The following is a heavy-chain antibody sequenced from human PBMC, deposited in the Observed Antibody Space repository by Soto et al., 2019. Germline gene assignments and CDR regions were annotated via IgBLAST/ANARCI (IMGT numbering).Heavy chain of an antibody. V-gene: IGHV3-53*01. CDR2: IYDGGRT. D-gene: IGHD3-22*01. CDR3: ARVIGSYDSSGYYYVHYGMDV. CDR1: GFTVSTNY. Sequence: HPGGSLRLSCAASGFTVSTNYMSWVRQAPGKGLEWVSVIYDGGRTYYAVSVKGRFTISRDDSKNTLYLQLNSLRAEDAAVYYCARVIGSYDSSGYYYVHYGMDVWGQGTTVTVSS. J-gene: IGHJ6*02.